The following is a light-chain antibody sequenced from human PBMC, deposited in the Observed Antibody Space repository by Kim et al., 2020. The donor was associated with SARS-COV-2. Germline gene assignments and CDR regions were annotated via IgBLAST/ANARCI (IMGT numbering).Light chain of an antibody. J-gene: IGKJ1*01. CDR2: KAS. Sequence: SASVGDRFTITCRASKSISSWLAWYQQKPGKAPKLLIYKASSLESGAPSRFSGSGSGTEFTLTISSLQPDDFAPYYCQQYNSYWTFGQGTKVDIK. CDR1: KSISSW. V-gene: IGKV1-5*03. CDR3: QQYNSYWT.